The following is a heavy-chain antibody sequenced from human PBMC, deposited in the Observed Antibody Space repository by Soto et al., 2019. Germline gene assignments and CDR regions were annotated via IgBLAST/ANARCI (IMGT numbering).Heavy chain of an antibody. CDR1: GFTFSSYA. V-gene: IGHV3-30-3*01. J-gene: IGHJ6*02. CDR2: ISYDGSNK. CDR3: AREAYCGCDCYPSKALGMDV. D-gene: IGHD2-21*02. Sequence: GGSLRLSCAASGFTFSSYAMHWVRQAPGKGLEWVAVISYDGSNKYYADSVKGRFTIPRDNSKNTLYLQMNSLRAEDTAVYYCAREAYCGCDCYPSKALGMDVWGPGTTVTVFS.